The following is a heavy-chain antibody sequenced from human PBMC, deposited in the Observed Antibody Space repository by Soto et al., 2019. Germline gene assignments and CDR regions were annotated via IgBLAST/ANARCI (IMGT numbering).Heavy chain of an antibody. J-gene: IGHJ4*02. Sequence: GGSLRLSCAASGFTFSSYGMHWVRQAPGKGLEWVAVIWYDGSNKYYADSVKGRFTISRDNSKNTLYLQMNSLRAEDTAVYYCARSTSGVSHYFDYWGQGTLVTVSS. CDR1: GFTFSSYG. V-gene: IGHV3-33*01. D-gene: IGHD3-10*01. CDR3: ARSTSGVSHYFDY. CDR2: IWYDGSNK.